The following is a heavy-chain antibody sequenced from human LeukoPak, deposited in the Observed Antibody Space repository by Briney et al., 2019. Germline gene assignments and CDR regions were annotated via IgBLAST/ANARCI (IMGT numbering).Heavy chain of an antibody. J-gene: IGHJ4*02. CDR1: GFTFSSYA. D-gene: IGHD6-19*01. V-gene: IGHV3-23*01. CDR2: ISGSGGST. CDR3: AKDDKQWLAYYFDY. Sequence: PGGSLRLSCAASGFTFSSYAMSWVRQAPGKGLEWVSAISGSGGSTYYADSVKGRFTISRDNSKNTLYLQMNSPRAEDTAVYYCAKDDKQWLAYYFDYWGQGTLVTVSS.